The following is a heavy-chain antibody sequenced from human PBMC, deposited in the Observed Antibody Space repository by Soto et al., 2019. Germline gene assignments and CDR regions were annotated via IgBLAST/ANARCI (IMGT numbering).Heavy chain of an antibody. CDR2: ISGYNGNT. Sequence: QVQLVQSGAEVKKPGASVKVSCKSSGYTFSMSGISWVRQAPGQGLEWMGWISGYNGNTNYEQKFQDRVTITTDTSTNTAYMELRRLRSEDTAVYYCAREGPRPYYYYGMDVWGQGTTVTVSS. CDR1: GYTFSMSG. CDR3: AREGPRPYYYYGMDV. V-gene: IGHV1-18*01. J-gene: IGHJ6*02.